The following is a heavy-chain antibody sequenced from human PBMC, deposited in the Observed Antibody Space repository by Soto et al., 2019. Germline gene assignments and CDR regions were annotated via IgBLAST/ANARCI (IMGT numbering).Heavy chain of an antibody. D-gene: IGHD2-2*01. CDR3: ARPYCRSTRCYLYYYGMDV. CDR1: GFTFSVSA. CDR2: ISSDGSHQ. Sequence: QVQVVESGGGVVQPGTSLRLSCAASGFTFSVSATHWVRQAPGKGLEWVAVISSDGSHQYYADSVRGRFTISRDNPKNTLYLQMNSLRAEDTAVYYCARPYCRSTRCYLYYYGMDVWGPGTTVTVSS. J-gene: IGHJ6*02. V-gene: IGHV3-30-3*01.